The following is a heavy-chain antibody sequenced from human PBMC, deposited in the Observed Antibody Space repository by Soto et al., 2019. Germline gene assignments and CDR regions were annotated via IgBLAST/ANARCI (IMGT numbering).Heavy chain of an antibody. Sequence: PGGSLRLSCAVSGFRFRDYWMSWVRQAPGRGLEWVANIKQEESDKYYVDSVKGRFTISRDNAKNALYLQMNSLRVEDTAVYYCAAYCYTMTCTHFHGYSWGQGTQVTVPQ. CDR1: GFRFRDYW. CDR3: AAYCYTMTCTHFHGYS. V-gene: IGHV3-7*03. CDR2: IKQEESDK. D-gene: IGHD3-16*02. J-gene: IGHJ5*02.